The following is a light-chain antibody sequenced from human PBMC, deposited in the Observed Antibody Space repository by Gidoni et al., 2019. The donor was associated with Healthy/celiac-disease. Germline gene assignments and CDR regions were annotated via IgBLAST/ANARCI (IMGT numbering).Light chain of an antibody. CDR1: QCISSY. J-gene: IGKJ4*01. Sequence: DIQMTQSPSSLSASVGDRVTITCRARQCISSYLNWYQQKPGKATKLLIYAASSMQSGVPSRFTGCGSGTAFTLTILTLHPEDFATYYCQQSYSTPLTFGRGTKVEIK. V-gene: IGKV1-39*01. CDR2: AAS. CDR3: QQSYSTPLT.